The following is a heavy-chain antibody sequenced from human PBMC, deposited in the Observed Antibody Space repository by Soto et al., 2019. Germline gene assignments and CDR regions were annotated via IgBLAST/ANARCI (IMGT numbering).Heavy chain of an antibody. CDR2: FYYSGST. J-gene: IGHJ4*02. Sequence: SETRSLTCTVSGGSISTYYWSWIRQPPGKGLEWIGYFYYSGSTNYNPSLKSRVTISVDTSKNQFSLNLNSVTAADTAVYYCARGQVAVAGYYFDYWGQGTLVTV. CDR3: ARGQVAVAGYYFDY. D-gene: IGHD6-19*01. V-gene: IGHV4-59*01. CDR1: GGSISTYY.